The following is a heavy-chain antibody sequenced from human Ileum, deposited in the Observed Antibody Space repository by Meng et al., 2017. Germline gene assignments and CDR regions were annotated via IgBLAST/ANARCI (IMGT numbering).Heavy chain of an antibody. CDR2: IIPILNAS. D-gene: IGHD2-15*01. CDR3: ARDCSGGGCFDP. Sequence: QVQLVQSGAEVKYPGSSVTVSCKASGGALSSSAIGWLRQAPGRGLEWMGGIIPILNASTYAQNFKGRVTLSADMATTTVYMELSSLTSDDTAVYFCARDCSGGGCFDPWGQGTLVTVSS. V-gene: IGHV1-69*10. CDR1: GGALSSSA. J-gene: IGHJ5*02.